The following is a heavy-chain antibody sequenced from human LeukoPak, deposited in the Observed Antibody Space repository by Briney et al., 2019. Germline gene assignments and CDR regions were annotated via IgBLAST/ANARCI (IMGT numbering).Heavy chain of an antibody. D-gene: IGHD2-2*01. J-gene: IGHJ4*02. CDR1: GFTFSSYG. CDR3: AKGPRLGYCSSTSCYSFDY. Sequence: PGGSLRLPCAASGFTFSSYGMHWVRQAPGKGLEWVAFIRYDGSNKYYADSVKGRFTISRDNSKNTLYLQMNSLRAEDTAVYYCAKGPRLGYCSSTSCYSFDYWGQGTLVTVSS. V-gene: IGHV3-30*02. CDR2: IRYDGSNK.